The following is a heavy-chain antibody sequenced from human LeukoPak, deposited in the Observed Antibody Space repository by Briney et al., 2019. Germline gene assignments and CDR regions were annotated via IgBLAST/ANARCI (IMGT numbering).Heavy chain of an antibody. V-gene: IGHV4-59*01. CDR1: GGSISSYY. D-gene: IGHD3-10*01. Sequence: SGTLSLTCTVSGGSISSYYWSWIRQPPGKGLEWIGYIYYSGSTNYNPSLKSRVTISVDTSKNQFSLKLSSVTAADTAVYYCARGRFANYYGSGSYYWFDPWGQGTLVTVSS. CDR3: ARGRFANYYGSGSYYWFDP. CDR2: IYYSGST. J-gene: IGHJ5*02.